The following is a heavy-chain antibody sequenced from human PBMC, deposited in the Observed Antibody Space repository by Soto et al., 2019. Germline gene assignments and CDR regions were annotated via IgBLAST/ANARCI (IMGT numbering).Heavy chain of an antibody. CDR1: GGTFSSYA. CDR3: ARGGPGTNIVATNVFDH. J-gene: IGHJ4*02. D-gene: IGHD5-12*01. CDR2: IIPIFGTA. V-gene: IGHV1-69*01. Sequence: QVQLVQSGAEVKKPGSSVKVSCKASGGTFSSYAISWVRQAPGQGLEWMGGIIPIFGTANYAQKFQGRVTITADESKSTAYMELSSLKSEDTAVYYCARGGPGTNIVATNVFDHWGQGTLVTVSS.